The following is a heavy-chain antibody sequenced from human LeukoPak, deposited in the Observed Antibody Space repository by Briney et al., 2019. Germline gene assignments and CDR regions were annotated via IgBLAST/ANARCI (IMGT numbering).Heavy chain of an antibody. CDR1: GFTFSNAW. J-gene: IGHJ3*02. CDR3: TTDPIPYCSSTSCLPDYAFDI. D-gene: IGHD2-2*01. Sequence: GGSLRLSCAASGFTFSNAWMSWVRQAPGKGLEWVGRIKSKTDGGTTDYAAPVKGRFTISRDDSKNTLYLQMNSLKTEDTAVYYCTTDPIPYCSSTSCLPDYAFDIWGQGTMVTVSS. CDR2: IKSKTDGGTT. V-gene: IGHV3-15*01.